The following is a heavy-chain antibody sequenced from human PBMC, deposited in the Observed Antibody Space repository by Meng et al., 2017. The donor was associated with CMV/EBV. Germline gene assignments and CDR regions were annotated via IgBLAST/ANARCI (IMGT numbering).Heavy chain of an antibody. D-gene: IGHD4-23*01. CDR1: GLTFRNAW. J-gene: IGHJ4*02. V-gene: IGHV3-15*07. CDR2: IKTKGEGGPT. Sequence: LAFAASGLTFRNAWMHWVRQAPGKGLEWVGRIKTKGEGGPTDYPAPVKGRFTISRDDSKNTLHLQMNSLKIEDTAVYFCTTGSVEGYWGQGTLVTVSS. CDR3: TTGSVEGY.